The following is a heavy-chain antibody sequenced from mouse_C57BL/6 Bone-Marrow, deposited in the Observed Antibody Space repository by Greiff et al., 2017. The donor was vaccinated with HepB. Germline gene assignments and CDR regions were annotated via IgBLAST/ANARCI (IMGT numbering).Heavy chain of an antibody. D-gene: IGHD2-1*01. CDR3: TTIYYGYIDD. CDR1: GFNIKDDY. Sequence: VQLQQSGAELVRPGASVKLSCTASGFNIKDDYMHWVKQRPEQGLEWIGWIDPENGDTEYASKFQGKATITADTSSNTAYLQLSSLTSEDTAVYYCTTIYYGYIDDWGQGTTLTVSS. V-gene: IGHV14-4*01. J-gene: IGHJ2*01. CDR2: IDPENGDT.